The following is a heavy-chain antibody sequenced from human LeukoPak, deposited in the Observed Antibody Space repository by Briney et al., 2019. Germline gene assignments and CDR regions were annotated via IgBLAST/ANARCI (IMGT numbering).Heavy chain of an antibody. D-gene: IGHD2-15*01. CDR3: ARDGYCSGGSCSDGWFDP. CDR1: GYTFSSYA. V-gene: IGHV1-3*01. J-gene: IGHJ5*02. CDR2: INAGNGNT. Sequence: GASVKVSCKASGYTFSSYAMHWVRQAPGQRLEWMGWINAGNGNTKYSQKFQGRVTITRDTSASTAYMELSSLRSEDTAVYYCARDGYCSGGSCSDGWFDPWGQGTLVTVSS.